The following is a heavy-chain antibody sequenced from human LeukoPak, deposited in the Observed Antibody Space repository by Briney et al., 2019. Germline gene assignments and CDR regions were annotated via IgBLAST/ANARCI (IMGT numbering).Heavy chain of an antibody. CDR2: ISGSGGST. CDR1: GFTFSSYA. V-gene: IGHV3-23*01. J-gene: IGHJ4*02. D-gene: IGHD3-22*01. Sequence: GGSLRLSCAASGFTFSSYAMSWVRQAPGKGLEWVSAISGSGGSTYYADSVKGRFTISRDNSKNTLYLQMNSLRAEDTAVYYCATLPYDSSGYYLDYWGQGTLVTVSS. CDR3: ATLPYDSSGYYLDY.